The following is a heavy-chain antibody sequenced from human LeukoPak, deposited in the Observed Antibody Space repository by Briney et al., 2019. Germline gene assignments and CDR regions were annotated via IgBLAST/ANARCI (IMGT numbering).Heavy chain of an antibody. D-gene: IGHD5-18*01. V-gene: IGHV3-15*01. CDR2: IKNKIDGGTT. J-gene: IGHJ5*02. Sequence: GGSLRLSCAASGFSFSDAWMTWVRQAPGKGLGWVGRIKNKIDGGTTDYAAPVKGRFTISREDSKNMLYLQMNSLKTKDTAVYYCTTTGTDTRNWFDPWGQGTLVTVSS. CDR3: TTTGTDTRNWFDP. CDR1: GFSFSDAW.